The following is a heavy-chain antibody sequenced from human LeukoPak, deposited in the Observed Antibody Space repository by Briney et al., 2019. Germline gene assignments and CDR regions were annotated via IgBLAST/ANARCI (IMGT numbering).Heavy chain of an antibody. CDR2: ISWNNGSM. CDR1: GFTFDDYA. Sequence: PGRSLRLSCAASGFTFDDYAMHWVRQAPGKGLEWVSGISWNNGSMDYGDSVKGRFSISRDNARNILYLQMNSLRAEDTAVYYCAKDADPLAGGYDSWCAFDIWGQGTMVTVSS. CDR3: AKDADPLAGGYDSWCAFDI. V-gene: IGHV3-9*01. J-gene: IGHJ3*02. D-gene: IGHD5-12*01.